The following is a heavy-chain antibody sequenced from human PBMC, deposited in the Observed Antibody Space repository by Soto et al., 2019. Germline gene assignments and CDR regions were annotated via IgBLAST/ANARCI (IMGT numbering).Heavy chain of an antibody. Sequence: GASVKVSCKASGYTFTSYDINWVRQATGQGLEWMGWMNPNSGNTGYAQKFQGRVTMTRNTSISTAYMELSSLRSEDTAVYYCARTPGWVNSGFWYYYYYMDVWGKGTTVTVSS. D-gene: IGHD1-20*01. CDR3: ARTPGWVNSGFWYYYYYMDV. V-gene: IGHV1-8*01. CDR2: MNPNSGNT. J-gene: IGHJ6*03. CDR1: GYTFTSYD.